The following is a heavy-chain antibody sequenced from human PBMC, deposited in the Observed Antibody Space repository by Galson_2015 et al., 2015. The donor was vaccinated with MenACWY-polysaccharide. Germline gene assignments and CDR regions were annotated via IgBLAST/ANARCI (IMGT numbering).Heavy chain of an antibody. CDR2: IYWNDDK. D-gene: IGHD2-15*01. Sequence: PALVNPTQTLTLPCTFSGFSLRTSDVGVGWIRQPPGKALEWLALIYWNDDKRYSPSLKSRLTITKDTSKNQVVLTMTNMDPVDTATYYCAHREGYCSGGTCWRWFDPWGQGTLVTVSS. CDR1: GFSLRTSDVG. V-gene: IGHV2-5*01. J-gene: IGHJ5*02. CDR3: AHREGYCSGGTCWRWFDP.